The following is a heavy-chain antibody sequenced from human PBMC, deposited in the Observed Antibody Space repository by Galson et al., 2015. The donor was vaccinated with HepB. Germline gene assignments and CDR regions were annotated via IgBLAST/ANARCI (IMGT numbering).Heavy chain of an antibody. J-gene: IGHJ4*02. Sequence: SLRLSCAASGFTFSDFPMHWVRQAPGKGLEWVAIISFDGSNAYYADSVKDRFTISRDNSTNTLYLQVRSLRAEDTAMYYCTREGGSYPHGSFDYWGQGTPVIVSS. CDR3: TREGGSYPHGSFDY. CDR1: GFTFSDFP. D-gene: IGHD1-26*01. CDR2: ISFDGSNA. V-gene: IGHV3-30*04.